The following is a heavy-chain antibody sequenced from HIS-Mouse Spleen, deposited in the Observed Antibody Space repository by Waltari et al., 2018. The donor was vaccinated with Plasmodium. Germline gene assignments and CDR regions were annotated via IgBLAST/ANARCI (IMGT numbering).Heavy chain of an antibody. Sequence: QVQLVESGGGVVQPGRSLRLSCAASGLTFSSYGMHWVRQAPGKGLEWVAVISYDGSNKYDADSVKGRFTISRDNSKNTLYLQMNSLRAEDTAVYYCAKDRRSSSWYVDYWGQGTLVTVSS. CDR3: AKDRRSSSWYVDY. CDR1: GLTFSSYG. V-gene: IGHV3-30*18. CDR2: ISYDGSNK. D-gene: IGHD6-13*01. J-gene: IGHJ4*02.